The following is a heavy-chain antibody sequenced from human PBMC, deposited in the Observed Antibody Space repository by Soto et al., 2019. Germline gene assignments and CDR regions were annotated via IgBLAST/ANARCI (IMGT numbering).Heavy chain of an antibody. J-gene: IGHJ5*02. CDR2: IYYSGNT. CDR3: ARLLYCSGGNCVDLRFDP. V-gene: IGHV4-39*01. Sequence: SETLSLTCTVSGASISSSIYYWGWIRQPPGKGLEWIGTIYYSGNTYYNPSLKSRITMSVDTSKNQFSLKLNSVTAADTAVYYCARLLYCSGGNCVDLRFDPWGQGTLVTVSS. CDR1: GASISSSIYY. D-gene: IGHD2-15*01.